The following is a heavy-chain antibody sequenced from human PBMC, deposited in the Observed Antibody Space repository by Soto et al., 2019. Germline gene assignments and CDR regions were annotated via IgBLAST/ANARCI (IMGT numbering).Heavy chain of an antibody. CDR3: AREDGVAAAGNYYYGMDV. Sequence: GASVKVSCKASGGTFSSYAISCVRQAPGQGLEWMGWISANSGTANYAQKLQGRVTFTTDASTSTAYMELRSLRSDDTAVYYCAREDGVAAAGNYYYGMDVWGQGTTVTVSS. CDR1: GGTFSSYA. CDR2: ISANSGTA. V-gene: IGHV1-18*01. D-gene: IGHD6-13*01. J-gene: IGHJ6*02.